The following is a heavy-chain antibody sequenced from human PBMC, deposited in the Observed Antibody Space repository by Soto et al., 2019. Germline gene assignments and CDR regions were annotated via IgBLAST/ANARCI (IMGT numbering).Heavy chain of an antibody. V-gene: IGHV1-69*02. J-gene: IGHJ5*02. CDR3: ARSFHYSNWFDP. Sequence: QVQLVQSGAEVKKPGSSVKVSCKASGGTFSSYTISWVRQAPGQGLEWMGRIIPILGIANYAQKFQGRVTITADKSTSTAYIELSSLRSEDTAVYYCARSFHYSNWFDPWGQGTLVTVSS. D-gene: IGHD4-4*01. CDR1: GGTFSSYT. CDR2: IIPILGIA.